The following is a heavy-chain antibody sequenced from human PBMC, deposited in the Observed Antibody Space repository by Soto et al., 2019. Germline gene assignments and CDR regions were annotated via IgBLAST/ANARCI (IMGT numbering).Heavy chain of an antibody. D-gene: IGHD6-13*01. CDR1: GGSISSYY. J-gene: IGHJ5*02. CDR2: IYSSGST. Sequence: PSETLSLTCNASGGSISSYYWSWIRQPPGQGLEWSGYIYSSGSTNYNPSLKSRVTISVDTSKNQFSLKLSSVTAAGTAVYYCARGRAMIAAGDPWGQGTLVAVSS. CDR3: ARGRAMIAAGDP. V-gene: IGHV4-59*01.